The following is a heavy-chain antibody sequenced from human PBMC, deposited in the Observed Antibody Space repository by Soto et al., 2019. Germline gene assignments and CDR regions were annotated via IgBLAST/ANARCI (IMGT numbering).Heavy chain of an antibody. J-gene: IGHJ4*02. CDR2: IYYNGIT. Sequence: SETLSLTCTVSGGSISSYYWSWIRQPPGKGLEWIGYIYYNGITNYNPSLKSRVTISVDTPKNQFSLKLSSVTAADTAVYYCARRYGASFDYWGQGTLVTV. D-gene: IGHD4-17*01. CDR3: ARRYGASFDY. V-gene: IGHV4-59*01. CDR1: GGSISSYY.